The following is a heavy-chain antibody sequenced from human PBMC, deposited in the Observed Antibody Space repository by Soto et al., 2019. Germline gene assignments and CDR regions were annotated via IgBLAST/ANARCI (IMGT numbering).Heavy chain of an antibody. CDR2: MNPNSGNT. V-gene: IGHV1-8*01. D-gene: IGHD5-18*01. Sequence: GASVEVSCKASGYTFTSYDINWVRQATGQGLEWMGWMNPNSGNTGYAQKFQGRVTMTKNTSISTAYMELSSLRSEDTAVYYCFSGYSYGSGYYGMDVWGRGTTVTVSS. CDR3: FSGYSYGSGYYGMDV. J-gene: IGHJ6*02. CDR1: GYTFTSYD.